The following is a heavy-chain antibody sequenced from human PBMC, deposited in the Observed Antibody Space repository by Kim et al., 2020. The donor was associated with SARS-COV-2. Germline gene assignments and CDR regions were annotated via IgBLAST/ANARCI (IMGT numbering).Heavy chain of an antibody. D-gene: IGHD2-2*01. V-gene: IGHV3-21*01. CDR1: GFTFSSYS. J-gene: IGHJ4*02. CDR2: ISSSSSYI. Sequence: GGSLRLSCAASGFTFSSYSMNWVRQAPGKGLEWVSSISSSSSYIYYADSVKGRFTISRDNAKNSLYLQMNSLRAEDTAVYYCAAVRPGTYYFDYWGQGTLVTVSS. CDR3: AAVRPGTYYFDY.